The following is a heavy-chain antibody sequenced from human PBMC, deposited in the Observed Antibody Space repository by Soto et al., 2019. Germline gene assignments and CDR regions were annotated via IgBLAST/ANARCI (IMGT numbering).Heavy chain of an antibody. CDR2: IYSNGGGS. CDR3: ARAIIHFYMDV. V-gene: IGHV3-64*07. Sequence: EEQLVESGGGVVQPGGSLRLSCAASGFTFRRYAMHWVRRAPGKGLECVSLIYSNGGGSDYADSVKRRFTISRDNSKNILYLQMDSLRAEDMAVYICARAIIHFYMDVWGKGTAVTVSS. CDR1: GFTFRRYA. D-gene: IGHD2-21*01. J-gene: IGHJ6*03.